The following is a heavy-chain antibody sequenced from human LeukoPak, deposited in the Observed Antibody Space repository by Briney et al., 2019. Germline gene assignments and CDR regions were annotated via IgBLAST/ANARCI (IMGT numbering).Heavy chain of an antibody. CDR2: INPNSGGT. CDR3: ASEGDGNNLYSYFDP. D-gene: IGHD5-24*01. CDR1: GYTLTGYF. V-gene: IGHV1-2*02. J-gene: IGHJ5*02. Sequence: ASVKVSCKTSGYTLTGYFIHWVRQAPGQGLEWMGWINPNSGGTNYAQKFQGRLTMTWDTSISTGYMDLTWLKPDDTAVYYCASEGDGNNLYSYFDPWGQGTLVTVSS.